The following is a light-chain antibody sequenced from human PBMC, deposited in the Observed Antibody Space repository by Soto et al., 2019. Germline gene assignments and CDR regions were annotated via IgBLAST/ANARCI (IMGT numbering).Light chain of an antibody. CDR3: MQGTHPFT. CDR1: QSLVHSSGNTY. CDR2: QVS. J-gene: IGKJ5*01. Sequence: DVVMTQSPLSLPVTLGQPASISCRSSQSLVHSSGNTYLNWFLQRPGHSPRRLIYQVSNRDSGVPDRFSGSGSGIDFTLKISRVEADDVGVYYCMQGTHPFTFGQGTRLEIK. V-gene: IGKV2-30*02.